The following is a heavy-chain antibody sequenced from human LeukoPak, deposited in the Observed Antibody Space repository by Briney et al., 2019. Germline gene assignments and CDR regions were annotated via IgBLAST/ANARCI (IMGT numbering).Heavy chain of an antibody. Sequence: AGSLTLTCAASGFTFDDYAMNWVRQAPGKGLEWVGLITGDGGITYYADSVKGRFNISRDNSKTSLYLQMNGLRTEDTALYYCAKVYSGDWYFALWGGGSLVTVSS. CDR3: AKVYSGDWYFAL. CDR1: GFTFDDYA. CDR2: ITGDGGIT. D-gene: IGHD5-18*01. V-gene: IGHV3-43*02. J-gene: IGHJ2*01.